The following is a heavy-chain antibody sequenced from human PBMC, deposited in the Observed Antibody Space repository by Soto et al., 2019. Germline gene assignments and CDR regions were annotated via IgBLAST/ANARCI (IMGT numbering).Heavy chain of an antibody. V-gene: IGHV1-18*01. J-gene: IGHJ3*02. Sequence: ASVKVSCKASGYTFTSYGISWVRRAPGQGLEWMGWISAYNGNTNYAQKLQGRVTMTTDTSTSTAYMELRSLRSDDTAVYYCARDYYGSGSYLANDAFDIWGQGTMVTVSS. D-gene: IGHD3-10*01. CDR3: ARDYYGSGSYLANDAFDI. CDR1: GYTFTSYG. CDR2: ISAYNGNT.